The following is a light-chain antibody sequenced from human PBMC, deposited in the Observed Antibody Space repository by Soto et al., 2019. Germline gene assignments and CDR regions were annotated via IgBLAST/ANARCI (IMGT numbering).Light chain of an antibody. Sequence: EIVLTQSSGTLSLSPGERATLSCRASQRVSSSYLAWYQQKPGQAPRLLIYGASSRATGIPDRFSGSGSGTDFTLTISRLEPEAFAVYFCQRYGNSPPFTFGQGTKVEI. CDR2: GAS. CDR1: QRVSSSY. V-gene: IGKV3-20*01. J-gene: IGKJ2*01. CDR3: QRYGNSPPFT.